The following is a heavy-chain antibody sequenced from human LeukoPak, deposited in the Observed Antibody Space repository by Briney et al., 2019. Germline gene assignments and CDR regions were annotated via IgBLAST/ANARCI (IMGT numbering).Heavy chain of an antibody. J-gene: IGHJ6*03. V-gene: IGHV3-30*18. D-gene: IGHD2-15*01. CDR2: ISYDGSNK. Sequence: GGSLRLSCAASGFIFSNSWMNWVRQAPGKGLEWVAVISYDGSNKYYADSVKGRFTISRDNSKNTLYLQMNSLRAEDTAVYYCAKDYSDPDSYYYYYYMDVWGKGTTVTVSS. CDR3: AKDYSDPDSYYYYYYMDV. CDR1: GFIFSNSW.